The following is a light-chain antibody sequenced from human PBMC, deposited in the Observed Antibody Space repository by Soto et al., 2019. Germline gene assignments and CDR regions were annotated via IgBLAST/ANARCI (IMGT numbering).Light chain of an antibody. J-gene: IGLJ2*01. Sequence: QSALTKPPCASGSPGQSVTISCTGTRSDVGGYTYVSWYQQHPGKAPKLLIHDVTERPSGVPVRFSGSRSDSTASLTVSGLQAEDEADYCCSPYAGNDIVLFGGGTKLTVL. CDR1: RSDVGGYTY. CDR2: DVT. V-gene: IGLV2-8*01. CDR3: SPYAGNDIVL.